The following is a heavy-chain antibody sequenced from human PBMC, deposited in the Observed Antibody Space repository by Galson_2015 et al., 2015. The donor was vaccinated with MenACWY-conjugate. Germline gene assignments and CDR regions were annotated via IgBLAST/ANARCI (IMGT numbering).Heavy chain of an antibody. CDR3: ARERSNYYYYYGMDV. CDR2: IWYDGSNK. J-gene: IGHJ6*02. Sequence: SLRLSCAASGFTFSSYGMHWVRQAPGKGLEWVAVIWYDGSNKYYADSVKGRFTISRDNSKNTLYLQMNSLRAEDTAVYYCARERSNYYYYYGMDVWGQGTTVTVSS. D-gene: IGHD4-11*01. V-gene: IGHV3-33*01. CDR1: GFTFSSYG.